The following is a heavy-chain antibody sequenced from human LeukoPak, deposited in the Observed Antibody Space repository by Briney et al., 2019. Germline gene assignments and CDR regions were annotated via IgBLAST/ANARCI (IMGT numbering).Heavy chain of an antibody. CDR2: IDPNSGGA. V-gene: IGHV1-2*02. Sequence: VASVRVSCKASGYIFTGYYMHWVRQAPGQGLEWMGWIDPNSGGADYAQKFQGRVTMTRDKSISTAYMALSSLRSDDTAMYYCARGPPEYCSGGTCYSGRNWIDPWGQGTLVTVSS. CDR3: ARGPPEYCSGGTCYSGRNWIDP. J-gene: IGHJ5*02. CDR1: GYIFTGYY. D-gene: IGHD2-15*01.